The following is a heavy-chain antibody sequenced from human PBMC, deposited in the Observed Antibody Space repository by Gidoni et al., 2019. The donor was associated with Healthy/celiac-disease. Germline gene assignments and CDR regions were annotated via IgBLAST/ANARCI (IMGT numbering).Heavy chain of an antibody. D-gene: IGHD1-26*01. CDR2: IYSGGST. J-gene: IGHJ4*02. V-gene: IGHV3-53*01. CDR1: GFTVSSNY. CDR3: ASEIRIVGAVDY. Sequence: EVQLVESGGGLIQRGGSVRLSCAASGFTVSSNYMSWVRQSPGKGLEWVSVIYSGGSTYYADSVKGRFTISRDNSKNTLYLQMNSLRAEDTAVYYCASEIRIVGAVDYWGQGTLVTVSS.